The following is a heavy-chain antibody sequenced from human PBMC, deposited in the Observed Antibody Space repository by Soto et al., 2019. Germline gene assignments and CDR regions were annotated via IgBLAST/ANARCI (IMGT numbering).Heavy chain of an antibody. CDR1: GYTFTGDY. CDR2: INPNSGGT. CDR3: ARAVGYSSSWYSRHNWFDP. J-gene: IGHJ5*02. V-gene: IGHV1-2*04. Sequence: ASVKVSCKASGYTFTGDYMHWVREAPGEGLEWMGWINPNSGGTNYAQKFQGWVTMTRDTSISTAYMELSRLRSDDTAVYYCARAVGYSSSWYSRHNWFDPWGQGTLVTVSS. D-gene: IGHD6-13*01.